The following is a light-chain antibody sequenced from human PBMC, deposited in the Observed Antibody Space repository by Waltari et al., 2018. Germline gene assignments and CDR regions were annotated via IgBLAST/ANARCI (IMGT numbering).Light chain of an antibody. CDR3: QSYDSSLSRTV. V-gene: IGLV1-40*01. CDR1: SSNIGAAYA. J-gene: IGLJ2*01. Sequence: QSVLTQPPSVSGAPGQRVTISCTGSSSNIGAAYAVHWYRQLPPAAPKPPLYGNNIRSPGVPDRISGSRSGTSASLAITGLQAEDEGDYYCQSYDSSLSRTVFGGGTKLTVL. CDR2: GNN.